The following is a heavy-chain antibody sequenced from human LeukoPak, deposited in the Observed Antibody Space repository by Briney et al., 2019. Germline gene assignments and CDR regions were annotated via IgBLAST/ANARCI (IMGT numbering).Heavy chain of an antibody. D-gene: IGHD5-18*01. V-gene: IGHV3-30*18. CDR2: ISYDGSKN. CDR1: GFTVSSSG. J-gene: IGHJ1*01. Sequence: PAKSLRLYCVASGFTVSSSGFHWVRQAPGKVLYWVALISYDGSKNSYADSVKGRFTISRDNSKSTLYLQMNSLRAEDTAVYYCAKDQGIQLWLKYFQHWGQGTLVTVSS. CDR3: AKDQGIQLWLKYFQH.